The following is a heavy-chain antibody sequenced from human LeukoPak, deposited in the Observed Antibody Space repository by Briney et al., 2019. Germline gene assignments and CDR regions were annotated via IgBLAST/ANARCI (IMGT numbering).Heavy chain of an antibody. V-gene: IGHV3-30*03. CDR2: ISYDGNNK. CDR1: GFTVSSYG. D-gene: IGHD3-10*01. Sequence: PGGSLRLSCAASGFTVSSYGMHWVRQAPGKGLEWVALISYDGNNKYYADSVKGRFTISRDTSKNTLYLQMNSLRPADTAVYYCATDLTHYGSGSYYNGFDYWGQGTLVTVSS. CDR3: ATDLTHYGSGSYYNGFDY. J-gene: IGHJ4*02.